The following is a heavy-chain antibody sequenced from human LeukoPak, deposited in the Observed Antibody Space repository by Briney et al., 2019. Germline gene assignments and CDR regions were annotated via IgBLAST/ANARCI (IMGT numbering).Heavy chain of an antibody. CDR1: GYKFTSYG. CDR2: ISAYNGNT. J-gene: IGHJ5*02. CDR3: ARDFDVAYRQNWFDP. D-gene: IGHD2-21*01. Sequence: EASVKVSCKASGYKFTSYGIRWVRQAPGQGLEWMGWISAYNGNTKYAQKLQGRVTMTADTSTSTAYMELRSLRSDDTAVYYCARDFDVAYRQNWFDPWGQGTLVTVSS. V-gene: IGHV1-18*01.